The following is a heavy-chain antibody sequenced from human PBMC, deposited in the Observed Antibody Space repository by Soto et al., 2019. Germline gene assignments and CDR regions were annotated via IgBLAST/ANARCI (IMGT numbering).Heavy chain of an antibody. CDR3: ARATYRYRSRGAGLDY. CDR2: IYYSGST. V-gene: IGHV4-31*03. D-gene: IGHD6-13*01. Sequence: QVQLQESGPGLVKPSQTLSLTCTVSGGSISSGGYYWSWIRQHPVKVLEWIGYIYYSGSTYYNPSLMSRVTKPVDTSKHQFSLKLSSVTATDTAVYYCARATYRYRSRGAGLDYWGQGTLVTVSS. J-gene: IGHJ4*02. CDR1: GGSISSGGYY.